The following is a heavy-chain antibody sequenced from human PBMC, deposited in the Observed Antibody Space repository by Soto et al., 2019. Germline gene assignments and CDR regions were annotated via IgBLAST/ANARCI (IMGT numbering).Heavy chain of an antibody. J-gene: IGHJ4*02. Sequence: QVQLVQSGAEVKKPGASVKVSCKTSGYTFTGYYIYWVRQAPGQGLEWMGWINPHSGGTDSSQKFQGRVTMTRDTSISTAYMELSRLRSDDTAVYYFAGTSCSSTTCPTTYWGQGTLVTVSS. CDR3: AGTSCSSTTCPTTY. CDR1: GYTFTGYY. V-gene: IGHV1-2*02. CDR2: INPHSGGT. D-gene: IGHD2-2*01.